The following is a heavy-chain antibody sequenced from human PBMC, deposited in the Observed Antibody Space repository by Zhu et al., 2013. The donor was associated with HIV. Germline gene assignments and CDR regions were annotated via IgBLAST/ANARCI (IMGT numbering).Heavy chain of an antibody. CDR3: ARGYSYGYHY. V-gene: IGHV4-34*01. Sequence: QVQLQQWGAGLLKPSETLSLTCAVYGGSFSGYYWSWIRQPPGKGLEWIGEINHSGSTNYNPSLKSRVTISVDTSKNQFSLKLSSVTAADTAVYYCARGYSYGYHYWGQGTLVTVSS. CDR2: INHSGST. CDR1: GGSFSGYY. D-gene: IGHD5-18*01. J-gene: IGHJ4*02.